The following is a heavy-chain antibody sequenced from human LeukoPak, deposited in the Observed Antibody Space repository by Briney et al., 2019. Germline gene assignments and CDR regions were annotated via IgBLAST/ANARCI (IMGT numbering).Heavy chain of an antibody. J-gene: IGHJ6*03. D-gene: IGHD3-10*02. Sequence: ASVKVSCKASGYTFTNYAMRWVRLAPGQRLEWMGWINLVNGNTKYSQYFEGRVTITRDTSASTDYMELSSLRPEDMAVYYCARGRGTIGSNRDFYVYYYMDIWGNGTPVTVSS. V-gene: IGHV1-3*03. CDR1: GYTFTNYA. CDR2: INLVNGNT. CDR3: ARGRGTIGSNRDFYVYYYMDI.